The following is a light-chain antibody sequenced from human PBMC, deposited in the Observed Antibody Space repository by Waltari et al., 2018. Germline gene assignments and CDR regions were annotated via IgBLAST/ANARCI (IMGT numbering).Light chain of an antibody. CDR1: QSVNNF. Sequence: DIQMTQSPSTLSASVGDRVTITCRASQSVNNFLAWYQQKPWKAPNLLIYRASSLESGVPSRFSGSGSGTEFTLSISSLHPDDFATYYCQEYNSYSRTFGQGTKVQIK. J-gene: IGKJ1*01. V-gene: IGKV1-5*03. CDR3: QEYNSYSRT. CDR2: RAS.